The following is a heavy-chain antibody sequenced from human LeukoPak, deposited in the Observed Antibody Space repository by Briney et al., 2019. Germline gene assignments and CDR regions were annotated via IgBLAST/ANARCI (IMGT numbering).Heavy chain of an antibody. J-gene: IGHJ4*02. V-gene: IGHV4-34*01. CDR3: ARGHLRTGTREFDY. CDR1: GGSFNDYF. CDR2: INHSGST. Sequence: SETLSLTCAVYGGSFNDYFWSWIRQPPGKGLEWIGEINHSGSTKYTASLKSRVAISVDTSKNQFSLELNSVTAADTAVYFCARGHLRTGTREFDYWGQGTLVTASS. D-gene: IGHD1-7*01.